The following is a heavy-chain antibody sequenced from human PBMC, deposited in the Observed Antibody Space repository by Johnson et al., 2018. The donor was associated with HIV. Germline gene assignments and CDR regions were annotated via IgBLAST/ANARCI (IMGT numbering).Heavy chain of an antibody. CDR3: ALAAIAAAGDAFDI. D-gene: IGHD6-13*01. V-gene: IGHV3-20*04. J-gene: IGHJ3*02. CDR1: GFIFDDYA. Sequence: VQLVESGGGVVRPGGSLRLSCAASGFIFDDYAMSWVRQAPGKGLEWVSGINWDGGSTGFADSVKGRFTISRDNAKNSLYLQMNSLRAEDTALYYCALAAIAAAGDAFDIWGQGTMVTVSS. CDR2: INWDGGST.